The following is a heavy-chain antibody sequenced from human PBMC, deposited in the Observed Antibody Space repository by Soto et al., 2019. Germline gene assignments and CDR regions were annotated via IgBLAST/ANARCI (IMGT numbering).Heavy chain of an antibody. V-gene: IGHV4-31*03. J-gene: IGHJ3*02. CDR2: IYNSGST. CDR1: GGSISSGGYY. CDR3: ATFDFYESSTSYILGYAFDI. Sequence: SETLSLTCTVSGGSISSGGYYWSWIRQHPGKGLEWIGYIYNSGSTYYNPSLKSRVTISVDTSKNQFSLKLSSVTAADTAVYYCATFDFYESSTSYILGYAFDIWGQGTMVTVS. D-gene: IGHD3-22*01.